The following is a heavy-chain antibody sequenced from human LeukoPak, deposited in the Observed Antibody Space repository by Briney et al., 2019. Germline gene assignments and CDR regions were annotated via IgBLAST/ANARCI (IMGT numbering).Heavy chain of an antibody. V-gene: IGHV4-4*02. CDR1: GGSISSSNW. Sequence: PSETLSLTCAVSGGSISSSNWWSWVRQPPGKGLEWIGEIYHSGSTNYNPSLKSRVTISVDKSKNQFSLKLSSVTAADTAVYYCARAGRIQLWSFFDYWGQETLVTVSS. D-gene: IGHD5-18*01. CDR3: ARAGRIQLWSFFDY. CDR2: IYHSGST. J-gene: IGHJ4*02.